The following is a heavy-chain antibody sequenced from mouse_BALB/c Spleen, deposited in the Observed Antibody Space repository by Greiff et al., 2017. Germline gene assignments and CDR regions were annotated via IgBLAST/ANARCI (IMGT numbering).Heavy chain of an antibody. J-gene: IGHJ3*01. V-gene: IGHV5-12-1*01. CDR3: ARQIYYDYGFAY. Sequence: EVMLVESGGGLVKPGGSLKLSCAASGFAFSSYDMSWVRQTPEKRLEWVAYISSGGGSTYYPDTVKGRFTISRDNAKNTLYLQMSSLKSEDTAMYYCARQIYYDYGFAYWGQGTLVTVSA. CDR2: ISSGGGST. CDR1: GFAFSSYD. D-gene: IGHD2-4*01.